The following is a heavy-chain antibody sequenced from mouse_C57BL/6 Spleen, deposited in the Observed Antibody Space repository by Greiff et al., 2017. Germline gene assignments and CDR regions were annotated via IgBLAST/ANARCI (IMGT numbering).Heavy chain of an antibody. CDR2: IDPSDSYT. CDR3: ARYGSSLDY. CDR1: GYTFTSYW. V-gene: IGHV1-69*01. J-gene: IGHJ2*01. D-gene: IGHD1-1*01. Sequence: VQLQQSGAELARPGASVKLSCKASGYTFTSYWMHWVKQRPGQGLEWIGEIDPSDSYTNYNQKFKGKSTLTVDKSSSTAYMQLSSLTSEDSAVYYCARYGSSLDYWGQGTTLTVSS.